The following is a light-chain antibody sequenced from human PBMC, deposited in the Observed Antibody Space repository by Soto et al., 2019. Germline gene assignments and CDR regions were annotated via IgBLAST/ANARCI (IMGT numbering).Light chain of an antibody. CDR1: SSNIGNNA. Sequence: QSVLTQPPSVSEAPRQRVTISCSGSSSNIGNNAVNLYQQLPGKAPKLLIYYDDLLPSGVSDRFSGSKSGTSASLAISGLQSEDEADYYCAAWDDSLNGPVFGGGTQLTVL. J-gene: IGLJ2*01. V-gene: IGLV1-36*01. CDR2: YDD. CDR3: AAWDDSLNGPV.